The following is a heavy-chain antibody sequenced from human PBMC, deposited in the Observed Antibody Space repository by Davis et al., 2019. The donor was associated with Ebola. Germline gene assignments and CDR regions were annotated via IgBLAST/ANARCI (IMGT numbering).Heavy chain of an antibody. CDR2: INPSGGST. CDR3: AREFEVRGVIFGYYYGMDV. Sequence: ASVKVSCKDSGGTFISYATSRARQDPGHGLEWMGIINPSGGSTSYAQKFQGSVTITRDTSTSTVYMELSSLRSEDTAVYYCAREFEVRGVIFGYYYGMDVWGQGTTVTVSS. CDR1: GGTFISYA. J-gene: IGHJ6*02. D-gene: IGHD3-10*01. V-gene: IGHV1-46*01.